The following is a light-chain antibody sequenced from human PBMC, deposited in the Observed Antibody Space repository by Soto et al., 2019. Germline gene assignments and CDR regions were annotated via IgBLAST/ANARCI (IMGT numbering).Light chain of an antibody. CDR2: KAS. V-gene: IGKV1-5*03. Sequence: DIQMTQSPSTLSGSVGYSVTITCWASQTISSWLAWYQQKQGKDTKLLIYKASSLESGVPSRFSGSGSGTEFTLTIRSMQPEDFATYYCQKLNIYPLTGGGWNKVDIK. J-gene: IGKJ4*01. CDR3: QKLNIYPLT. CDR1: QTISSW.